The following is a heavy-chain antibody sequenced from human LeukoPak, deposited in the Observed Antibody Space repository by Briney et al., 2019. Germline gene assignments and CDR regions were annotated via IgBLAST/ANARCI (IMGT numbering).Heavy chain of an antibody. V-gene: IGHV1-2*02. CDR3: ARGRGGATTGFDH. CDR1: GYTFSDYY. D-gene: IGHD1-26*01. J-gene: IGHJ4*02. CDR2: INSNSGAR. Sequence: ASVTVSCTASGYTFSDYYMHWVRQAPGQGLESMGWINSNSGARNYAPKFQGRVTFSRDNSISTAYMELSSLRSDDTAIYYCARGRGGATTGFDHWGQGTLVTVSS.